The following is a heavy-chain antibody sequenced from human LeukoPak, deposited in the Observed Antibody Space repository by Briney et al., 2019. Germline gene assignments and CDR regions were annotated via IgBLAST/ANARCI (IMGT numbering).Heavy chain of an antibody. D-gene: IGHD3-22*01. CDR2: IYHSGST. CDR3: ASYPQWFPPDY. Sequence: ASETLSLTCAVSGYSISSAYYWGWIRQPPGKGLEWIGSIYHSGSTYYNPSLKSRITISIDTSKNQFSLKLSSVTAAGTAVYYCASYPQWFPPDYWGQGTLVTVSS. J-gene: IGHJ4*02. V-gene: IGHV4-38-2*01. CDR1: GYSISSAYY.